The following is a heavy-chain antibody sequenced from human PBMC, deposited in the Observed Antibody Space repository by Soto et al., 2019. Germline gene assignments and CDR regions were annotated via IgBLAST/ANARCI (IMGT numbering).Heavy chain of an antibody. Sequence: ASVKVSCKASGYTFTSYGISWVRQAPGQGLEWMGWISAYNGNTNYAQKLQGRVTMTTDTSTSTAYMELRSLRSDDTAVYYCARDVRFLEWLFPPMDAWGQGTTVTVSS. CDR1: GYTFTSYG. V-gene: IGHV1-18*01. CDR2: ISAYNGNT. CDR3: ARDVRFLEWLFPPMDA. J-gene: IGHJ6*02. D-gene: IGHD3-3*01.